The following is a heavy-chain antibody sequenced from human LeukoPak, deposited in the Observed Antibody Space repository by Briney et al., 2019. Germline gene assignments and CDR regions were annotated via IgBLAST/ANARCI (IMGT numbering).Heavy chain of an antibody. Sequence: GGSLRLSCTASGFTFGDYAMSWVRQAPGKGLEWVGLIRSKAYGGTTEYAASVKGRFTISRDDSKSIAYLQMNSLKTEDTAVYYCTRAGRATVAFDIWGQGTMVTVYS. CDR3: TRAGRATVAFDI. J-gene: IGHJ3*02. CDR2: IRSKAYGGTT. V-gene: IGHV3-49*04. CDR1: GFTFGDYA. D-gene: IGHD4-17*01.